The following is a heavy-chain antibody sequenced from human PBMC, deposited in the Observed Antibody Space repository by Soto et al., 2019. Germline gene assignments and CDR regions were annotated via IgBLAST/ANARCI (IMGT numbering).Heavy chain of an antibody. CDR2: ISPDGSQK. CDR3: AKSVL. D-gene: IGHD3-9*01. Sequence: PGGSLRLSCAASGFTFSSHRMSWVRQAPGKGPEWVAYISPDGSQKESVDSVRGRFTISRDNAKDTLYLEMNSLRAEDTAVYYCAKSVLRGQGTRVTVSS. V-gene: IGHV3-7*01. CDR1: GFTFSSHR. J-gene: IGHJ4*02.